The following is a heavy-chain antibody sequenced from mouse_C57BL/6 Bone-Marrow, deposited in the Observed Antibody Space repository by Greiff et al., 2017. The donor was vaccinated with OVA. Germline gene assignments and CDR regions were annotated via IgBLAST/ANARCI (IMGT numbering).Heavy chain of an antibody. Sequence: EVQLQQSGPELVKPGASVKMSCKASGYTFTDYNMHWVKQSHGKSLEWIGYINPNNGGTSYNQKFKGKATLTVNKSSSTAYMELRSLTSEDSAVYYCARNITTVVAVDYAMDYWGQGTSVTVSS. J-gene: IGHJ4*01. CDR1: GYTFTDYN. CDR2: INPNNGGT. CDR3: ARNITTVVAVDYAMDY. V-gene: IGHV1-22*01. D-gene: IGHD1-1*01.